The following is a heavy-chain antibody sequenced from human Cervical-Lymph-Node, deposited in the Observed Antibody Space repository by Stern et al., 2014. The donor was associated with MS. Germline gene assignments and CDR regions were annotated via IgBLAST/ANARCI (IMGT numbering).Heavy chain of an antibody. V-gene: IGHV1-69*01. CDR1: GGTFSSYA. J-gene: IGHJ4*02. D-gene: IGHD3-22*01. CDR3: ASRLGYYYENFYYFDY. Sequence: MQLVESGAEVKKPGSSVKVSCKASGGTFSSYAISWVRQAPGQGLEWMGGIIPIFGTANYAQKFQGRVTITADESTSTAYMELSSLRSEDTAVYYCASRLGYYYENFYYFDYWGQGTLVTVSS. CDR2: IIPIFGTA.